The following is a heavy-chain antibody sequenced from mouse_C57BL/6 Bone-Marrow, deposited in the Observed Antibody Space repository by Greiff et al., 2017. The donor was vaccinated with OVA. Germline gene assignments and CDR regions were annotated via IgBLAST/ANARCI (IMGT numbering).Heavy chain of an antibody. CDR2: IYPGSGNT. V-gene: IGHV1-77*01. Sequence: QVQLQQSGAELVRPGASVKLSCKASDYTFTDYYINWVKQRPGQGLEWIGEIYPGSGNTYYTEKFKGKATLTADKSSSTAYMQLSSLTSEDSAVYYCARGDSYYGNSCYAMDYWGQGTSVTVSS. J-gene: IGHJ4*01. D-gene: IGHD2-1*01. CDR1: DYTFTDYY. CDR3: ARGDSYYGNSCYAMDY.